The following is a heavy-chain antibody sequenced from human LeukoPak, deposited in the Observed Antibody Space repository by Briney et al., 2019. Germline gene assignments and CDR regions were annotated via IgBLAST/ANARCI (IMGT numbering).Heavy chain of an antibody. CDR2: IVPRSGDT. Sequence: ASVKVSCKPSGYSFTAHHIHWMRQAPGQGLEWVGWIVPRSGDTSYAQRFQGRVTMTRDTSISTVYMELSGLTSDDTAVYYCAVSIQAASIPAFDYWGQGAPVTVSS. CDR3: AVSIQAASIPAFDY. V-gene: IGHV1-2*02. CDR1: GYSFTAHH. D-gene: IGHD6-25*01. J-gene: IGHJ4*02.